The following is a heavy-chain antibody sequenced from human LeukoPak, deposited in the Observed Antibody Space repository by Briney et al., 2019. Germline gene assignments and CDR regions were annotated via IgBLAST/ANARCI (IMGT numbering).Heavy chain of an antibody. J-gene: IGHJ4*02. D-gene: IGHD3-3*01. CDR1: GGSISSGSYY. V-gene: IGHV4-61*02. Sequence: SETLSLTCTVSGGSISSGSYYWSWIRQPAGKGLEWIGRIYTSGSTNYNPSLKSRVTISVDTSKNQFSLKLSSVTAADTAVYYCARDPGITIFGLVITPPLWGQGTLVTVSS. CDR2: IYTSGST. CDR3: ARDPGITIFGLVITPPL.